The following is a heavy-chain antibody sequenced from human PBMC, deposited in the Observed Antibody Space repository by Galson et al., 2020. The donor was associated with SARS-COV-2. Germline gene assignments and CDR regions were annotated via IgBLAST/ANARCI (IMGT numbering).Heavy chain of an antibody. D-gene: IGHD6-13*01. CDR1: AYSFSNYY. J-gene: IGHJ6*02. CDR2: IHPSGGST. V-gene: IGHV1-46*01. Sequence: ASVKVSCKASAYSFSNYYIYWVRQAPGQGLEWLGIIHPSGGSTSYAQKFQGRLTMTRDTSTSTVYMELSSLRSEDTAIYFCARGQPGLAAVLDVWGQGTTVTVSS. CDR3: ARGQPGLAAVLDV.